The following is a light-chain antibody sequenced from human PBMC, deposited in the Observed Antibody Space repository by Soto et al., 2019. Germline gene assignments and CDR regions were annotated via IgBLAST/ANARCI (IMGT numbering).Light chain of an antibody. CDR1: QDISNY. Sequence: TQSPSSLSASVGDRVTITCRASQDISNYLAWYQQKPGQAPRLLIYGASSRATGIPDRFSGSGSGTDFTLTISRLEPEDFAVYYCQQYGSSPWTFGQGTKVDI. CDR3: QQYGSSPWT. V-gene: IGKV3-20*01. J-gene: IGKJ1*01. CDR2: GAS.